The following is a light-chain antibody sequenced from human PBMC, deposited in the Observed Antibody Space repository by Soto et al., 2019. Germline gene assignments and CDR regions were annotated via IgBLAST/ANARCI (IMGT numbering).Light chain of an antibody. J-gene: IGKJ1*01. V-gene: IGKV1-5*03. Sequence: DIQMTQSPSTLSASVGDTVTITCRASRSIKSWLAWYQQKPGQAPKLLISKASSLENGVPARFSGNGSGTEFTFTFSTLQPDDFGTYYGPQYTMYAAFGQGTKV. CDR2: KAS. CDR1: RSIKSW. CDR3: PQYTMYAA.